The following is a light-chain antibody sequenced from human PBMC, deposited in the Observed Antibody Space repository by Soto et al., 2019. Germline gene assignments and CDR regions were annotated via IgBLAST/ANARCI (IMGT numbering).Light chain of an antibody. CDR2: DAT. V-gene: IGKV3-15*01. CDR3: QQYNNWPT. CDR1: QSVRSN. J-gene: IGKJ1*01. Sequence: IVLTQFPATLYVFPGERATLSCRASQSVRSNLDWYQQKPGQAPRLLIYDATTRAAGIPARFNGSGSGTEFTLSISSLQSEDIAVYYCQQYNNWPTFGQGTKVDIK.